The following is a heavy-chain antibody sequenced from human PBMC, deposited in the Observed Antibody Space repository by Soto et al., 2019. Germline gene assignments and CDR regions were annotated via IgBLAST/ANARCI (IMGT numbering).Heavy chain of an antibody. D-gene: IGHD3-10*01. Sequence: QITLKESGPTLVKPTQTLTLTCTFSGFSLSTSGVGVDWIRQPPGKALEWLALIYWDDDKRYSPSLKSRLTITKDTSKNQVVLTMTNMDPVDTATYYCAHRRAYYYGSGGNFDYWGQGTLVTVSS. CDR1: GFSLSTSGVG. V-gene: IGHV2-5*02. CDR2: IYWDDDK. J-gene: IGHJ4*02. CDR3: AHRRAYYYGSGGNFDY.